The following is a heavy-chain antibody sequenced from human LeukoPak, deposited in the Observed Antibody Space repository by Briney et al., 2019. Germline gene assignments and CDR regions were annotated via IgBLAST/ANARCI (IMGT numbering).Heavy chain of an antibody. Sequence: GSLRLSCAASGFTFSSYSMNWIRQPPGKGLEWIGSIYYSGSTYYNPSLQSRVTMSVDTSKNQFSLKLTSVTAADTAVYYCARLVGSSWYREVLRGRDYWGQGTLVTVSS. CDR1: GFTFSSYS. CDR2: IYYSGST. CDR3: ARLVGSSWYREVLRGRDY. D-gene: IGHD6-13*01. J-gene: IGHJ4*02. V-gene: IGHV4-39*01.